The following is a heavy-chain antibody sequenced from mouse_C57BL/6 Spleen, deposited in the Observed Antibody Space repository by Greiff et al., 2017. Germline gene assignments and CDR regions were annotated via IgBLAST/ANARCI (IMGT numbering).Heavy chain of an antibody. D-gene: IGHD1-1*01. Sequence: EVMLVESGEGLVKPGGSLKLSCAASGFTFSSYAMSWVRQTPEKRLEWVAYISSGGDYIYYADTVKGRFTISRDNARNTLYLQMSSLKSEDTAMYYCTREDYYGSSYDWFAYWGQGTLVTVSA. V-gene: IGHV5-9-1*02. CDR3: TREDYYGSSYDWFAY. CDR2: ISSGGDYI. J-gene: IGHJ3*01. CDR1: GFTFSSYA.